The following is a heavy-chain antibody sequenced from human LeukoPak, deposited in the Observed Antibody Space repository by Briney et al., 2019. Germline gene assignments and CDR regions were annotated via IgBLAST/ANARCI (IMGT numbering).Heavy chain of an antibody. D-gene: IGHD5-12*01. CDR1: GGTFSSYA. J-gene: IGHJ4*02. Sequence: SVKVSCKASGGTFSSYAISWVRQAPGQGLEWMGRIIPILGIANYAQKFQGRVTITADKSTNTAYMELSSLRSEDTAVYYCARGKGYSGYDQPFDYWGQGTLVTVSS. CDR2: IIPILGIA. V-gene: IGHV1-69*04. CDR3: ARGKGYSGYDQPFDY.